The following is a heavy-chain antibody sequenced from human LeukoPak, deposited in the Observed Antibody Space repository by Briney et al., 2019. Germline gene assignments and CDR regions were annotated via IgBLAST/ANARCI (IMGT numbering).Heavy chain of an antibody. CDR1: GLTFSSYA. J-gene: IGHJ4*02. CDR3: ARDARDGYGGNPFDY. CDR2: IRGSGGTT. Sequence: QPGGSLRLSCAASGLTFSSYAMYWVRQAPGKGLEWVSTIRGSGGTTYYADSVKGRFTISRDNSKNTLYLQMNSLRAEDTAVYYCARDARDGYGGNPFDYWGQGTLVTVSS. V-gene: IGHV3-23*01. D-gene: IGHD4-23*01.